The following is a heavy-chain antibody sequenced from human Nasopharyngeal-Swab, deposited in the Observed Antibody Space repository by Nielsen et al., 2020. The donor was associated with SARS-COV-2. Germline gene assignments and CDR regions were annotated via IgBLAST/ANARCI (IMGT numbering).Heavy chain of an antibody. CDR2: ITGSNGPT. CDR3: ARLKRGAIDY. J-gene: IGHJ4*02. Sequence: GGSLRLSCAASGFSFSSYAMSWVRQAPGKGLEWVSSITGSNGPTYYADYVQGRFTISRDNAKNSLNLQMNSLRAEDTAVYYCARLKRGAIDYWGQGTLVTVSS. CDR1: GFSFSSYA. D-gene: IGHD1-26*01. V-gene: IGHV3-23*01.